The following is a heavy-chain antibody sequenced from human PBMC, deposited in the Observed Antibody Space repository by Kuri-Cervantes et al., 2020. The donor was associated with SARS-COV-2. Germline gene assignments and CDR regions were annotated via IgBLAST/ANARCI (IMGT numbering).Heavy chain of an antibody. V-gene: IGHV1-46*01. Sequence: ASVKVSCKASGYTFTSYYMHWVRQAPGQGLEWMGIINPSGGSTSYAQKFQGRVTMTTDTSTSTAYMELRSLRSDDTAVYYCARAIVGALPGYWGQGTLVTVSS. CDR3: ARAIVGALPGY. CDR1: GYTFTSYY. J-gene: IGHJ4*02. D-gene: IGHD1-26*01. CDR2: INPSGGST.